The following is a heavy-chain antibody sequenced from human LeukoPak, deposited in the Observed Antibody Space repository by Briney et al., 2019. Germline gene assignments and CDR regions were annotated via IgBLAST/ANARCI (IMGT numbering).Heavy chain of an antibody. D-gene: IGHD6-13*01. CDR3: ATGGSLAAAGDY. CDR1: GGSVSSGHYY. Sequence: PSETLSLTCTVSGGSVSSGHYYWSWIRQPPGKGLEWIGYIYNSESTNYNPSLKSRVTISVDTSKNHFSLKLSSATAADTAVYYCATGGSLAAAGDYWGQGTLVTVSS. J-gene: IGHJ4*02. CDR2: IYNSEST. V-gene: IGHV4-61*03.